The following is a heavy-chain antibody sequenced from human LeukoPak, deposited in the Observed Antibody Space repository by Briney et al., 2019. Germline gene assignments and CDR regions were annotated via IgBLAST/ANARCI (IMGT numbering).Heavy chain of an antibody. D-gene: IGHD5-12*01. V-gene: IGHV3-30*03. Sequence: GGPLRLSCAASGFTFSSYGIHWVRLAPGKGLEWVAVISDDGTRKYYADSVQGRFTISRDNSKNTLYLQMNSLRAEDMAVYYCAREFSGYAFDIWGPGTMVTVSS. CDR2: ISDDGTRK. CDR3: AREFSGYAFDI. CDR1: GFTFSSYG. J-gene: IGHJ3*02.